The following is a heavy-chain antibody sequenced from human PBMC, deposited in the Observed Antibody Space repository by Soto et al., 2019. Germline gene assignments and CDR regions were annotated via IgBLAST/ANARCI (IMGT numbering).Heavy chain of an antibody. J-gene: IGHJ6*02. CDR3: AKKRGGVVVTDANYSYYGMHV. V-gene: IGHV3-23*01. Sequence: GGYLGLSCAASGVTFSSYAMSWVRQAPGKGLEWVSAISGSGGSTYYADSVKGRFTISRDNSKNTLYLQMNSLRAEDTAVYYCAKKRGGVVVTDANYSYYGMHVWGQANTVTVSS. CDR2: ISGSGGST. CDR1: GVTFSSYA. D-gene: IGHD2-2*01.